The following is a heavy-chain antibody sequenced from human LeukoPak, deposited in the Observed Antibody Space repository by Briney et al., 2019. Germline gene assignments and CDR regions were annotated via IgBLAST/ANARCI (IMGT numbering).Heavy chain of an antibody. Sequence: ASVKVSCKASGYTLTDYYIHWVRQAPGQGLEWVGWINPNSGGTYYAQKFQGRVTMTRDTSISTAYMELSRLRSDDTAVYYCARDLGDYIFYFDYWGQGTLVTVSS. CDR1: GYTLTDYY. CDR3: ARDLGDYIFYFDY. CDR2: INPNSGGT. J-gene: IGHJ4*02. D-gene: IGHD4-17*01. V-gene: IGHV1-2*02.